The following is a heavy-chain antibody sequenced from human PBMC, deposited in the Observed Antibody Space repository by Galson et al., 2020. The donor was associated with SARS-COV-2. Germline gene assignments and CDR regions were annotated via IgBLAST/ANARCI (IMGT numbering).Heavy chain of an antibody. CDR1: GVNFNTYS. V-gene: IGHV1-69*10. CDR3: ASAPETWFFDH. CDR2: IIPFLAST. D-gene: IGHD3-22*01. Sequence: RLEASVKVSCKASGVNFNTYSFSWLRQAPGQGLEWLGGIIPFLASTHYAENFQDRVTMTADKYTATVHMELRSLTSEDTAVYFCASAPETWFFDHCGQGTLVTVSS. J-gene: IGHJ4*02.